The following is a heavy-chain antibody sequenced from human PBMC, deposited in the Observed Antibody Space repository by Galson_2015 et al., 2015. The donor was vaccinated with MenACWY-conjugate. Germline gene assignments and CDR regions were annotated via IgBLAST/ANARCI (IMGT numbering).Heavy chain of an antibody. CDR3: AKVRSYGSGSYHFDY. J-gene: IGHJ4*02. CDR2: ISGSGGST. V-gene: IGHV3-23*01. D-gene: IGHD3-10*01. Sequence: LRLSCAASGFTFSSYAMSWVRQAPVKGLEWVSAISGSGGSTYYADSVKGRITISRDNSKNTLYLQMNSLRAEDTAVYYCAKVRSYGSGSYHFDYWGQGTLVTVSS. CDR1: GFTFSSYA.